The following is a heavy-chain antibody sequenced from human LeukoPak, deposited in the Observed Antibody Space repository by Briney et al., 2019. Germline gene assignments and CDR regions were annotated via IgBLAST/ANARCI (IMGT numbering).Heavy chain of an antibody. CDR2: FDPEDGET. J-gene: IGHJ5*02. Sequence: ASVKVSCKVSGYTLTELSMHWVRQAPGKGLEWMGGFDPEDGETIYAQKFQGRVTMTEDTSTDTAYMELSSLRSEDTAVYYCATFPRLLPPGGWFDPGGQGTLVTVSS. V-gene: IGHV1-24*01. CDR1: GYTLTELS. D-gene: IGHD4-17*01. CDR3: ATFPRLLPPGGWFDP.